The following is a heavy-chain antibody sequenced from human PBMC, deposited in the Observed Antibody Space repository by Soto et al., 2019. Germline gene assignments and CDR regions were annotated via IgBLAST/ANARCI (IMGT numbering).Heavy chain of an antibody. CDR2: INHSGST. Sequence: QVQLQQWGAGLLKPSETLSLTCAVYGGSFSGYYWSWIRQPPGKGLEWIGEINHSGSTNYNPSLKSRVTISVDTSKNQFSLKLSSVTAADTAVYYCARGMLIAAAGLLNWFDPWGQGTLVTVSS. CDR3: ARGMLIAAAGLLNWFDP. CDR1: GGSFSGYY. D-gene: IGHD6-13*01. J-gene: IGHJ5*02. V-gene: IGHV4-34*01.